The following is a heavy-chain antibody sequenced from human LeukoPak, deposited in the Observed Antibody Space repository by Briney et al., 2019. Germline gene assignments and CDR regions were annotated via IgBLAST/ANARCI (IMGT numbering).Heavy chain of an antibody. J-gene: IGHJ4*02. CDR2: ISYDGSNK. V-gene: IGHV3-30-3*01. CDR3: ARDRVGATDYFDY. Sequence: GGSLGLSCAASGFTFSSYAMHWVRQAPGKGLEWVAVISYDGSNKYYADSVKGRFTISRDNSKNTLYLQMNSLRAEDTAVYYCARDRVGATDYFDYWGQRTLVTVSS. CDR1: GFTFSSYA. D-gene: IGHD1-26*01.